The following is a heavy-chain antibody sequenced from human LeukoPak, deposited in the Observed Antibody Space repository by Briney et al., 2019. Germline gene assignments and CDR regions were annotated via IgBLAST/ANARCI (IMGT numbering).Heavy chain of an antibody. V-gene: IGHV3-23*01. Sequence: GGSLRLSCAASGFTFSSYAMSWVRQAPGKGLEWVSAISGSGGSTYYADSVKGRFTISRDNSKNTLYLQMNSLRAEDTAVYYCAKDWYWEPGAGQSYYYYGMDDWGKGTTVTVSS. CDR2: ISGSGGST. CDR3: AKDWYWEPGAGQSYYYYGMDD. D-gene: IGHD1-14*01. J-gene: IGHJ6*04. CDR1: GFTFSSYA.